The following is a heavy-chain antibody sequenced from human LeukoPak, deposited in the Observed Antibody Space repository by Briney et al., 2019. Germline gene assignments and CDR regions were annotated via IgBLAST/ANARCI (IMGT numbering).Heavy chain of an antibody. D-gene: IGHD6-13*01. Sequence: PGGSLRLSCAASGFTFSSYWMSWVRQAPGKGLEWVANIKQDGSEKYYVDSVKGRFTISRDNAKNSLYLQMNSLRAEDTAVYYCARRKGSSWSYYYYYYMDVWGKGTTVTVSS. CDR2: IKQDGSEK. J-gene: IGHJ6*03. CDR3: ARRKGSSWSYYYYYYMDV. CDR1: GFTFSSYW. V-gene: IGHV3-7*01.